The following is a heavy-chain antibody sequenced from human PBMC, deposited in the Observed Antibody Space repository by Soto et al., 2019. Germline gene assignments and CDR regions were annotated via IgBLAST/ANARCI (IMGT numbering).Heavy chain of an antibody. J-gene: IGHJ6*02. Sequence: QVQLQESGPGLVKPSETLSLTCTVSGGSISNYYWSWIRQPPGKGLEWIGYIYDSGSTNSKPSLQNRVTISVDTSKNRFSLKLRAVPAADTAIYYCARARISMVREVIKYNMDVWGQGTTVIVSS. CDR1: GGSISNYY. V-gene: IGHV4-59*01. CDR3: ARARISMVREVIKYNMDV. CDR2: IYDSGST. D-gene: IGHD3-10*01.